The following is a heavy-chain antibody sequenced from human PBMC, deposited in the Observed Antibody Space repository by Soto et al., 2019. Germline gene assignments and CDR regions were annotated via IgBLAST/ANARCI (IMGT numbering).Heavy chain of an antibody. Sequence: GESLKISCKGSGYSFTSYWIGWVRQMPGKGLEWMGIIYPGDSDTRYSPSFQGQVTISADKSISTAYLQWSSLKASDTAMYYCARHFYGHATYDSSYYHYYGMDVWGQGTTVTVSS. CDR2: IYPGDSDT. CDR3: ARHFYGHATYDSSYYHYYGMDV. V-gene: IGHV5-51*01. J-gene: IGHJ6*02. CDR1: GYSFTSYW. D-gene: IGHD3-22*01.